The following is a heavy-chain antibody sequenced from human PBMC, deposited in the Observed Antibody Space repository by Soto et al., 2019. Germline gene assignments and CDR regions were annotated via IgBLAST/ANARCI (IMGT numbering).Heavy chain of an antibody. V-gene: IGHV3-23*01. Sequence: EVRLLESGGGLAQPGGSLRLSCSGSGFTFSSYAMAWVRQAPGKGLEWVSGITGSGVGTYYADSVEGRFTISRDNSKNTLSLQMKTLRVEDTAVYYCAKDRLYDRSVYSLDYCLYWGQGTLVTVSS. CDR3: AKDRLYDRSVYSLDYCLY. J-gene: IGHJ1*01. CDR1: GFTFSSYA. CDR2: ITGSGVGT. D-gene: IGHD3-22*01.